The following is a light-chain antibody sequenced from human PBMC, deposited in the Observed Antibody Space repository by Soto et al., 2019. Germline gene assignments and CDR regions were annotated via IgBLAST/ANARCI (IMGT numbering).Light chain of an antibody. Sequence: QSALTQPASVSGSPGQSITISCTGTSSDVGDYNSVSWYQQHPGKAPKLMIYDVSHRPSGVSIRFSGSKSGNTASLTISELRTEDEADYYCSSYSSRSTLGVFGGGTKLTVL. CDR3: SSYSSRSTLGV. J-gene: IGLJ3*02. V-gene: IGLV2-14*03. CDR1: SSDVGDYNS. CDR2: DVS.